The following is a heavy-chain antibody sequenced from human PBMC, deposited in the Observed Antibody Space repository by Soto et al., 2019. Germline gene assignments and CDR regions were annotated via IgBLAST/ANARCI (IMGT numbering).Heavy chain of an antibody. CDR2: IKQDGIEK. D-gene: IGHD6-13*01. J-gene: IGHJ4*02. Sequence: PGGSLRLSCTDSGFTFSRNWMSWVHQAPGKGLEWVANIKQDGIEKYYVDSVKGRFTISRDNAKKSLFLQMNSLRAEDTAVYYCAREKAAAHFDYWGRGILVTVSS. V-gene: IGHV3-7*03. CDR3: AREKAAAHFDY. CDR1: GFTFSRNW.